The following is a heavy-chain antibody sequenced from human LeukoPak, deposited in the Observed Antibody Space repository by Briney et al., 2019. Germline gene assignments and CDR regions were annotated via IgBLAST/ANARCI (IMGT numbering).Heavy chain of an antibody. CDR3: ARLDKTTLDY. CDR1: GYTFTSYD. Sequence: ASVKVSCTASGYTFTSYDINWVRQATGQGLEWMGWINPNSGGTNYAQKFQGRVTMTRDTSISTAYMELSRLRSDDTAVYYCARLDKTTLDYWGQGTLVTVSS. CDR2: INPNSGGT. V-gene: IGHV1-2*02. D-gene: IGHD4-11*01. J-gene: IGHJ4*02.